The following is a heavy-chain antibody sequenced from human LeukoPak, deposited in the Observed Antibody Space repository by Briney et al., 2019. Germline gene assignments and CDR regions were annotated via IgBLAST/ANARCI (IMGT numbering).Heavy chain of an antibody. CDR3: ARDEMDYDSSYFDY. CDR2: IKQDGSEK. V-gene: IGHV3-7*01. Sequence: GGSLILSCAASGFTFSSYWMSWVRQAPGKGLEWVANIKQDGSEKYYVDSVKGRFTISRDNAKNSLYLQMNSLRAEDTAVYYCARDEMDYDSSYFDYWGQGTLVTVSS. D-gene: IGHD3-22*01. CDR1: GFTFSSYW. J-gene: IGHJ4*02.